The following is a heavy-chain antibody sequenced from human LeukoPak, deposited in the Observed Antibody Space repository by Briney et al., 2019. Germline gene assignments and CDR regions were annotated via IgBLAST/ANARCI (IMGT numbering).Heavy chain of an antibody. Sequence: SETLSLTCAVSGGSFSGYYWNWIRQPPGKGLEWIGEINHSGSTNYNPSLKSRVTISVDTSKNQFSLKLSSVTAADTAVYYCSSHSSGWYEYYFDYWGQGTLVTVSS. J-gene: IGHJ4*02. D-gene: IGHD6-19*01. CDR1: GGSFSGYY. V-gene: IGHV4-34*01. CDR2: INHSGST. CDR3: SSHSSGWYEYYFDY.